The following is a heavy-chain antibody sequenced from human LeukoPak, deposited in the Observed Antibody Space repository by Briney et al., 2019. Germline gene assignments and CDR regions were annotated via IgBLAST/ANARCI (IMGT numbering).Heavy chain of an antibody. CDR3: ARDRRYSGYDQTGWFVP. D-gene: IGHD5-12*01. CDR1: GGSISSGGYY. Sequence: PSQTLSLTCTVSGGSISSGGYYWSWIRQHPGKGLEWIGYIYYSGSTYYNPSLKSRVTISVDTSKNQFSLKLSSVTAADTAVYYCARDRRYSGYDQTGWFVPWGQGTLVTVSS. CDR2: IYYSGST. V-gene: IGHV4-31*03. J-gene: IGHJ5*02.